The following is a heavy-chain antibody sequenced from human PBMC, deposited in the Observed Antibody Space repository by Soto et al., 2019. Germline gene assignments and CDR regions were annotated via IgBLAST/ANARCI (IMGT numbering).Heavy chain of an antibody. CDR1: GFTFSSYA. CDR3: ASDYDFWSGYLISFDY. V-gene: IGHV3-23*01. D-gene: IGHD3-3*01. Sequence: VGSLRLSCAASGFTFSSYATSWVRQAPGKGLEWVSAISGSGGSTYYADSVKGRFTISRDNSKNTLYLQMNNLRAEDTAVYYCASDYDFWSGYLISFDYWGQGTLVTVSS. J-gene: IGHJ4*02. CDR2: ISGSGGST.